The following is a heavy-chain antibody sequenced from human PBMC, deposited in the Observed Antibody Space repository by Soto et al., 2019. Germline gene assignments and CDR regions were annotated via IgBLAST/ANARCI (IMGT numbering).Heavy chain of an antibody. J-gene: IGHJ4*02. Sequence: LRLSCAASGFTFSSYAMSWVRQAPGKGLEWVSAISGSGGSTYYADSVKGRFTISRDNSKNTLYLQVNSLRAEDTAVYYCAKGPIVVVAQYGYWGQGTLVTVSS. CDR3: AKGPIVVVAQYGY. D-gene: IGHD2-21*01. CDR1: GFTFSSYA. CDR2: ISGSGGST. V-gene: IGHV3-23*01.